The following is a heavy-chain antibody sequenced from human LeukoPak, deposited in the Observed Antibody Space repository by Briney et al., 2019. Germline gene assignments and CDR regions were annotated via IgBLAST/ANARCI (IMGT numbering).Heavy chain of an antibody. J-gene: IGHJ5*02. CDR1: GFTFSSYA. Sequence: PGGSLRLSCAASGFTFSSYAMHWVRQAPGKGLEYVSAISSNGGSTYYANSVKGRFTISRDNSKNTPYLQMGSLRAEDMAVYYCARDTSSSGWYVGWFDPWGQGTLVTVSS. CDR2: ISSNGGST. CDR3: ARDTSSSGWYVGWFDP. D-gene: IGHD6-19*01. V-gene: IGHV3-64*01.